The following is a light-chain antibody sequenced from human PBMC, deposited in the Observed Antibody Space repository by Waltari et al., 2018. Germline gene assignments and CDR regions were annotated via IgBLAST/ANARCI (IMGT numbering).Light chain of an antibody. V-gene: IGLV4-69*01. CDR2: VNSDGSH. J-gene: IGLJ2*01. CDR3: QTWDTDIVV. CDR1: SGHGSYA. Sequence: QLVVTQSPSASASLGASVKLTCTLSSGHGSYAIAWHQQQPEKGPRFLLRVNSDGSHNKGDGLPGRFSGSSSGAERYLISSGLQSEDEADYYGQTWDTDIVVFCGGTKLTV.